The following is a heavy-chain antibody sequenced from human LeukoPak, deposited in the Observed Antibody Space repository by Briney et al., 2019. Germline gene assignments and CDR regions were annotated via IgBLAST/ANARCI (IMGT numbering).Heavy chain of an antibody. D-gene: IGHD3-22*01. CDR3: ARGDWRPVDTMIVVPGGFDP. J-gene: IGHJ5*02. CDR1: GFTFSSYA. V-gene: IGHV3-30-3*01. Sequence: GRSLRLSCAASGFTFSSYAMHWVRQAPGKGLEWVAVISYDGSNKYYADSVKGRLTISRDNSKNTLYLQMNSLRAEDTAVYYCARGDWRPVDTMIVVPGGFDPWGQGTLVTVSS. CDR2: ISYDGSNK.